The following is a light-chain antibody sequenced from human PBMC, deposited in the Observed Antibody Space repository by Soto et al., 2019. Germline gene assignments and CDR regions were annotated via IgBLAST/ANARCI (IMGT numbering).Light chain of an antibody. CDR2: EVT. Sequence: QSALTQPASVSGSPGQSITISCTGTSSDVGGYDYVSWYQQHPGKAPKLMIYEVTYRPSGVSDRFSGSKSGDTASLTISGLPAEDEADYYCSSYTSRSTEVFGTGTKLTVL. J-gene: IGLJ1*01. CDR3: SSYTSRSTEV. V-gene: IGLV2-14*01. CDR1: SSDVGGYDY.